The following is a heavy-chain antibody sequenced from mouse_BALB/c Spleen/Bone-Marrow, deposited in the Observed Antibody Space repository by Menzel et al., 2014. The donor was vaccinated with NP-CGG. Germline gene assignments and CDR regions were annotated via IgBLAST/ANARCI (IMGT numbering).Heavy chain of an antibody. D-gene: IGHD1-1*01. Sequence: VHLVESGAELVKPGASMKLSCKASGYAFTEYIIHWVKQRSGQGLEWIGWFYPGSGSIKYNEKFKDKATLTADKSSSTVYMELSRLTSEDSAVYFCARHEKANYGNYAMDYWGQGTSVTVSS. J-gene: IGHJ4*01. CDR3: ARHEKANYGNYAMDY. V-gene: IGHV1-62-2*01. CDR2: FYPGSGSI. CDR1: GYAFTEYI.